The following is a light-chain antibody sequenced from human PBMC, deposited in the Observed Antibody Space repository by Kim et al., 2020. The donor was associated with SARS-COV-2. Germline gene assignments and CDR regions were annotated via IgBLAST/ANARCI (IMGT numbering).Light chain of an antibody. CDR2: GKN. J-gene: IGLJ3*02. Sequence: VALGQTVRITCKGDSLRSYYASWYQQKPGPAPVLVIYGKNNRPSGIPDRFSGSSSGNTASLTITGAQAEDEADYYCNSRDSSGYRVFGGGTKLTVL. V-gene: IGLV3-19*01. CDR3: NSRDSSGYRV. CDR1: SLRSYY.